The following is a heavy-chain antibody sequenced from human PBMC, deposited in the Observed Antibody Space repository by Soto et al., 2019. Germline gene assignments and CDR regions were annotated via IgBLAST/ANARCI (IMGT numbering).Heavy chain of an antibody. V-gene: IGHV4-30-4*01. Sequence: SETLSLTCTVSGGSISSGDYYWSWIRQPPGKGLEWIGYIYYSGSTYYNPSLKSRVTISVDTSKNQFSLKLSSVTAADTAVYYCARGSTGRPTHYFDYWGQGTLVTVSS. CDR1: GGSISSGDYY. D-gene: IGHD3-10*01. CDR3: ARGSTGRPTHYFDY. J-gene: IGHJ4*02. CDR2: IYYSGST.